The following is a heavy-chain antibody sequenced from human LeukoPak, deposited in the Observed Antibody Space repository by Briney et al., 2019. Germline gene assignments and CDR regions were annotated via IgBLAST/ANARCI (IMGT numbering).Heavy chain of an antibody. Sequence: GASVKVPCKASGYTFTSYYMHWVRQAPGQGLEWMGIINPSGGSTSYAQKFQGRVTMTRDMSTSTVYMELSSLRSEDTAVYYCARDDSSGYSYFDYWGQGTLVTVSS. CDR3: ARDDSSGYSYFDY. CDR1: GYTFTSYY. CDR2: INPSGGST. D-gene: IGHD3-22*01. J-gene: IGHJ4*02. V-gene: IGHV1-46*01.